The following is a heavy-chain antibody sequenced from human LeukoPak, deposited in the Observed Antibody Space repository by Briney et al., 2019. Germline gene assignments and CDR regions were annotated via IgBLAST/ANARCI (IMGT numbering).Heavy chain of an antibody. V-gene: IGHV4-61*05. J-gene: IGHJ6*03. D-gene: IGHD5-18*01. Sequence: SETLSLTCTVSGGSISSSTYYWGWIRQPPGKGLEWIGYIYYSGSTNYNPSLKSRVTISVDTSKNQFSLKLSSVTAADTAVYYCARGGYSYGYLTYYYYYYMDVWGKGTTVTISS. CDR3: ARGGYSYGYLTYYYYYYMDV. CDR2: IYYSGST. CDR1: GGSISSSTYY.